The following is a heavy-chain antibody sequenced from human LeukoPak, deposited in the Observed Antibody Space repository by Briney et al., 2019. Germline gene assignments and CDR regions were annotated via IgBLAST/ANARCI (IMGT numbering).Heavy chain of an antibody. CDR1: GYTFTDYY. V-gene: IGHV1-46*01. D-gene: IGHD3-9*01. Sequence: ASVKVSCKASGYTFTDYYMHWVRQAPGQGLEWMGIINPSGGSTSYAQKFQGRVTMTRDTSTSTVYMELSSLRSEDTAVYYCARGINGWDFDWSLGYWGQGTLVTVSS. J-gene: IGHJ4*02. CDR3: ARGINGWDFDWSLGY. CDR2: INPSGGST.